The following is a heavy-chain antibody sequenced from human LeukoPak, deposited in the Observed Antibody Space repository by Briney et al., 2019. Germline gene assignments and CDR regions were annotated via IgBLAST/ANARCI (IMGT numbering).Heavy chain of an antibody. CDR1: GFAFSTYP. D-gene: IGHD4-17*01. Sequence: PGRSLRLSCAASGFAFSTYPVHWVRQAPGKGLEWVAVISYDGSNKYYADSVKGRFTISRDNSKNTLYLQVNSLRAEDTAVYYCARLRGYGDYSFDYWGQGTLVTVSS. J-gene: IGHJ4*02. CDR3: ARLRGYGDYSFDY. CDR2: ISYDGSNK. V-gene: IGHV3-30*04.